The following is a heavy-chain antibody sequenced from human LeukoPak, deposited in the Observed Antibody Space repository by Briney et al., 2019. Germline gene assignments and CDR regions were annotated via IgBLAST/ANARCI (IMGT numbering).Heavy chain of an antibody. Sequence: KPSETLSLTCSVSGGSISSLYWSWIRQPPGKGLEWIGYINYSGSTNYNPSLKRRVTISVDTSKNQFSLKVSSVTAADTAVYYCARGGSKRYSGYDYYVMDVWGQGTTVTVSS. D-gene: IGHD5-12*01. CDR1: GGSISSLY. CDR3: ARGGSKRYSGYDYYVMDV. V-gene: IGHV4-59*01. J-gene: IGHJ6*02. CDR2: INYSGST.